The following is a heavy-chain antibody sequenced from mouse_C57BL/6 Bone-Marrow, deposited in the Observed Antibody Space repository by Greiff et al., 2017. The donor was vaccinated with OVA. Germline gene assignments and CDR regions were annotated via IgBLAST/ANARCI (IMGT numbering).Heavy chain of an antibody. J-gene: IGHJ2*01. Sequence: VQLQQSGPELVKPGASVEISCKASGYAFSSSWMNWVKQRPGKGLEWIGRIYPGDGDTNYNGKFKGKATLTADKSSSTAYMQLSSLTSEDSAVYFCARTGSYFDYWGQGTTLTVSS. CDR2: IYPGDGDT. CDR1: GYAFSSSW. CDR3: ARTGSYFDY. V-gene: IGHV1-82*01.